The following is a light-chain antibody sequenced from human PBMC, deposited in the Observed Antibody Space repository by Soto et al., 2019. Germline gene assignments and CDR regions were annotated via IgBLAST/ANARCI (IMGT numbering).Light chain of an antibody. CDR2: EVS. Sequence: QSALTQPPSASGSPGQSVTISCTGTSSDVGGYNYVSWYQQHPGKAPKLMIYEVSNRPSGVSHRFSSSKSGNTASLTISGLQAEDEADYYCSSYTSSSTPWVFGTGTKVTVL. CDR3: SSYTSSSTPWV. J-gene: IGLJ1*01. CDR1: SSDVGGYNY. V-gene: IGLV2-14*01.